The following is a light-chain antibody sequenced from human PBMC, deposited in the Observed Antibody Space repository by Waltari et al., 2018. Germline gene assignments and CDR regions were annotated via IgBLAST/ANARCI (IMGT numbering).Light chain of an antibody. J-gene: IGKJ2*03. Sequence: DIVMTQTPLSLPVPPGEPASISCRSSQSLLHSNGNTYLHWYLQKPGQSPRLLIYKVTNRESGVPDRFSGSGSGTDFTLKISRVEPEDVGVYYCMQSTKDPYSFGQGTKVEIK. V-gene: IGKV2D-29*02. CDR2: KVT. CDR3: MQSTKDPYS. CDR1: QSLLHSNGNTY.